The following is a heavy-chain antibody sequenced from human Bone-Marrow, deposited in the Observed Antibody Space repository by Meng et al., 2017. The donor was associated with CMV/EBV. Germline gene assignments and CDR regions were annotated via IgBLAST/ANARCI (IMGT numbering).Heavy chain of an antibody. J-gene: IGHJ3*02. CDR2: IYYSGST. CDR3: AGVGTGAIDAFDI. D-gene: IGHD1/OR15-1a*01. Sequence: SCTVSGGSISSSSYYWGWIRQPPGKGLEWIGSIYYSGSTYYNPSLKSRVTISVDTSKNQFSLKLSSVTAADTAVYYCAGVGTGAIDAFDIWGQGTMVTVSS. CDR1: GGSISSSSYY. V-gene: IGHV4-39*07.